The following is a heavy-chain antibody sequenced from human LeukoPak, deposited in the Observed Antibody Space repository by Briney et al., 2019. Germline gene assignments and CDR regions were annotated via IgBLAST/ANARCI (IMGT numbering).Heavy chain of an antibody. Sequence: PSETLSLTCTVSGGSISSYYWSWIRQPAGKGLEWIGRIYTSGSTNYNPSLTSRVTMSVDTSKNQFSLKLSSVTAADTAVYYCARAQSDVLLRDTAMVNWFDPWGQGTLVTVSS. CDR3: ARAQSDVLLRDTAMVNWFDP. V-gene: IGHV4-4*07. J-gene: IGHJ5*02. CDR2: IYTSGST. D-gene: IGHD5-18*01. CDR1: GGSISSYY.